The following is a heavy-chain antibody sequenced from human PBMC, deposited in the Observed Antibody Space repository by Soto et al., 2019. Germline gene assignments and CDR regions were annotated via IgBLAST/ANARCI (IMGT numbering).Heavy chain of an antibody. Sequence: ASVKFSCKASGYTFTSYGISWVRQAPGQGLEWMGWISAYNGNTNYAQKLQGRVTMTTDTSTSTAYMELRSLRSDDTAVYYCARVSDILNWFDPWGQGTLVTVSS. D-gene: IGHD2-15*01. CDR2: ISAYNGNT. CDR3: ARVSDILNWFDP. CDR1: GYTFTSYG. V-gene: IGHV1-18*01. J-gene: IGHJ5*02.